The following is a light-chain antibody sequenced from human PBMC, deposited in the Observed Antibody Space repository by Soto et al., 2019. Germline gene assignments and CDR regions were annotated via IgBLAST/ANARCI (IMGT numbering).Light chain of an antibody. V-gene: IGKV3-20*01. CDR2: GAS. CDR3: QQSCSSSST. Sequence: EIVLTQSPGTLSLSPGERATLSCRARQSVSSAYLAWYQQIPGQAPRLLIDGASSRATGIPDRFSGSGSGTDFTLTISRLQPEDFAAYYCQQSCSSSSTFGQGTKVEIK. J-gene: IGKJ2*01. CDR1: QSVSSAY.